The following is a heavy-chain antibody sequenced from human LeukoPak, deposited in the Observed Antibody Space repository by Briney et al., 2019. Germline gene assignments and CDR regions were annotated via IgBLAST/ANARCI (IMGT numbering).Heavy chain of an antibody. J-gene: IGHJ6*03. Sequence: SETLSLTCTVSGGSISSYYWSWIRQPPGKGLEWIGYIYYSGSTNYNPSLKSRVTISVDTSKNQFSLKLSSVTAADTAVYYCARDAARYQYYYYMDVWGKGTTVTVSS. D-gene: IGHD2-2*01. V-gene: IGHV4-59*01. CDR2: IYYSGST. CDR3: ARDAARYQYYYYMDV. CDR1: GGSISSYY.